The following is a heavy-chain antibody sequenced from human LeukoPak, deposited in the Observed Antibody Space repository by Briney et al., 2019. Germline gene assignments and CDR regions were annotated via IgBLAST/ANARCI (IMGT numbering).Heavy chain of an antibody. CDR3: AKGRGDWYIDY. V-gene: IGHV3-23*01. CDR2: ISGIDGST. CDR1: GFTLSTYA. Sequence: PGGSLRLSCAASGFTLSTYAMTWVRQAPGKGLEWVSGISGIDGSTYYADSVKGRFTISRDNSKNTLYLQMNSLRAEDTALYYCAKGRGDWYIDYWGQGTLVTVSS. D-gene: IGHD2-21*02. J-gene: IGHJ4*02.